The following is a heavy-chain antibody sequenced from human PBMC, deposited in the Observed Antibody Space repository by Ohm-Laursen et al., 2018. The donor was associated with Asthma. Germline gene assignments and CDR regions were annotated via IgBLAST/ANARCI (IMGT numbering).Heavy chain of an antibody. CDR1: GYTLTELS. J-gene: IGHJ5*02. CDR2: FDPEDGET. CDR3: ATERYYYDSSGYVKWFDP. D-gene: IGHD3-22*01. Sequence: ASVKVSCKVSGYTLTELSMHWVRQAPGKGLEWMGGFDPEDGETIYAQKFQGRVTMTEDTSTDTAYMELSSLRSEDTAVYYCATERYYYDSSGYVKWFDPWGQGTLVTVSS. V-gene: IGHV1-24*01.